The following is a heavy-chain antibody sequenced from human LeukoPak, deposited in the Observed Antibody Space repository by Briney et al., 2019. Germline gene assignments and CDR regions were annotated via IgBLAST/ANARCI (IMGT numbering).Heavy chain of an antibody. CDR2: INPNSGDT. CDR1: GYIFTGYY. CDR3: ARLEPSLRGPTFDY. J-gene: IGHJ4*02. V-gene: IGHV1-2*02. Sequence: ASVKVSCKASGYIFTGYYMHWVRQAPGQGLEWMGWINPNSGDTNYAQKFQGRVTITADKSTSTVYMELSSLRYEDTAVYYCARLEPSLRGPTFDYWGQGTPVTVSS. D-gene: IGHD4-17*01.